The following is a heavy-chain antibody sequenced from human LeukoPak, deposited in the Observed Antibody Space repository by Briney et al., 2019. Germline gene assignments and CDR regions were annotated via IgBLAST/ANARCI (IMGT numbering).Heavy chain of an antibody. J-gene: IGHJ4*02. V-gene: IGHV3-72*01. CDR2: SRNKANSYTT. CDR3: ARDGYDSSGYVYHDY. Sequence: PGRSLRLCCAVSGLTFSDHYMDWVCQAPGKGLEWVGGSRNKANSYTTGYAASVKGRCTVSRDNSKTSLYLQMNSLKTEDTAVYYCARDGYDSSGYVYHDYWGQGTLVTVSS. D-gene: IGHD3-22*01. CDR1: GLTFSDHY.